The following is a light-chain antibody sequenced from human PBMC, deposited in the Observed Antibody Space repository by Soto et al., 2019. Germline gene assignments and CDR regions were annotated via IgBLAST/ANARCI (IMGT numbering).Light chain of an antibody. CDR2: AAS. CDR3: QWYDSAPPMYT. J-gene: IGKJ2*01. V-gene: IGKV1-27*01. CDR1: QGISNS. Sequence: DIQMTQSPSSLSASVGDRVTITCLASQGISNSLAWYQQKPGKVPKVLIYAASTLQSGVPSRFSGSGSGTDFTLTIISLQPEDVATYYCQWYDSAPPMYTFGQGTKLEIK.